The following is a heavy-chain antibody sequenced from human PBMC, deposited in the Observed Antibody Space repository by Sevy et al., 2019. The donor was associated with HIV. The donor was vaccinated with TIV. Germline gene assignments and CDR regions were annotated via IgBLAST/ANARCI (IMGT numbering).Heavy chain of an antibody. Sequence: SETPSLTCTVSGGSISSGDYYWSWIRQPPGKGLEWLGYIYYSGSTYYNPSLKSRVTISVDTSKNQFSLKLSSVTAADTAVYYCARDGSGSYLAPAIDYWGQGTLVTVSS. D-gene: IGHD3-10*01. CDR2: IYYSGST. CDR1: GGSISSGDYY. V-gene: IGHV4-30-4*01. J-gene: IGHJ4*02. CDR3: ARDGSGSYLAPAIDY.